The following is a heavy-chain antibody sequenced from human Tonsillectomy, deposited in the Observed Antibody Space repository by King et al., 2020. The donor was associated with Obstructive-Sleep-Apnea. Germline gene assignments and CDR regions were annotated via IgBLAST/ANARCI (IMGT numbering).Heavy chain of an antibody. CDR2: ISRRSHSI. D-gene: IGHD1-1*01. V-gene: IGHV3-21*01. CDR3: ARARYNWNGGDDAFDM. Sequence: VQLVESGGGLVKPGGSLRLSCAASGFTFTSFSINWVRQAPGRGLEWVSSISRRSHSIDYADSVKGRFTISRDNAKNSLYLQMNSLRAEDTAVYYCARARYNWNGGDDAFDMWGQGTMVTVSS. J-gene: IGHJ3*02. CDR1: GFTFTSFS.